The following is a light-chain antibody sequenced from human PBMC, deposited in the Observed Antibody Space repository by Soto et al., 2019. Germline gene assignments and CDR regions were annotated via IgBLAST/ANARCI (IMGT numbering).Light chain of an antibody. CDR1: QSISSW. J-gene: IGKJ1*01. Sequence: DIQMPQSPSTLSASVGDRVTITCRSSQSISSWLAWFQQTPGKAPNLLIYKASSFESEVPARFSGSGSGTEFTLTISSLEPDDFETYYWQQYNSYPWTFGQGTKVDIK. V-gene: IGKV1-5*03. CDR2: KAS. CDR3: QQYNSYPWT.